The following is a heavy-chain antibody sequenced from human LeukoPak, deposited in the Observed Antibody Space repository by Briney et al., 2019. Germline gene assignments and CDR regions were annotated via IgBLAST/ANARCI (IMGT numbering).Heavy chain of an antibody. CDR3: AKDLFSSSSPRYYFDY. J-gene: IGHJ4*02. Sequence: GRSLRLSCAASGFTFSSYGMHWVRQAPGKGLEWVAVIWYDGSNKYYADSVKGRFTISRDNSKNTLYLQMNSLRAEDTAVYYCAKDLFSSSSPRYYFDYWGQGTLVTASS. V-gene: IGHV3-33*06. CDR2: IWYDGSNK. CDR1: GFTFSSYG. D-gene: IGHD6-6*01.